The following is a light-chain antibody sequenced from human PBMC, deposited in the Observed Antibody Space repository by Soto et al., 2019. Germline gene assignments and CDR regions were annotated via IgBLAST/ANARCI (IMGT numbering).Light chain of an antibody. CDR2: DVS. J-gene: IGLJ1*01. CDR1: SGDIGGYNS. Sequence: QSALTQPASVSGSPGQSITISCTGTSGDIGGYNSVSWYQHHPNKAPKLIIYDVSDRPSGVSIRFSGSKSGNTASLTISGLQAEDEADYYCSSSTSSRVYVFGSATKVTVL. V-gene: IGLV2-14*03. CDR3: SSSTSSRVYV.